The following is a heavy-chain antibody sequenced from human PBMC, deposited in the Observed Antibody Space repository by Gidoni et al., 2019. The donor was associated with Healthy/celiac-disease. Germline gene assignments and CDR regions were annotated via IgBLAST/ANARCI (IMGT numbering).Heavy chain of an antibody. J-gene: IGHJ3*02. D-gene: IGHD3-16*01. CDR1: GFTFSRYD. CDR3: ARDQKEGFGELRSGAFDI. V-gene: IGHV3-30-3*01. CDR2: ISYDGSNK. Sequence: QVQLVESGGGVVQPGRSLRLSCAASGFTFSRYDMHWVRQAPGKGLELVAVISYDGSNKYYADSVKGRFTISRDNSKNTLYLQMNSLRAEDTAVYYCARDQKEGFGELRSGAFDIWGQGTMVTVSS.